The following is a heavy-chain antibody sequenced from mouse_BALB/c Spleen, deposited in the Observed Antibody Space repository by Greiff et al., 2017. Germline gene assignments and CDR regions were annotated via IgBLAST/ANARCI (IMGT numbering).Heavy chain of an antibody. CDR1: GYTFTDYS. CDR2: INTETGEP. Sequence: LMESGPELKKPGETVKISCKASGYTFTDYSMHWVKQAPGKGLKWMGWINTETGEPTYADDFKGRFAFSLETSASTAYLQINNLKNEDTATYFCARFYYDYDALAWFAYWGQGTLVTVSA. D-gene: IGHD2-4*01. V-gene: IGHV9-2-1*01. J-gene: IGHJ3*01. CDR3: ARFYYDYDALAWFAY.